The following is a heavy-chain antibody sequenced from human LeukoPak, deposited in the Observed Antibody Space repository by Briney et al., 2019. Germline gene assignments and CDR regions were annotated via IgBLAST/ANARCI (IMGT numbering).Heavy chain of an antibody. D-gene: IGHD2-2*01. CDR3: ARAFPRYCSSTSCQYYFDY. V-gene: IGHV1-69*04. CDR2: IIPILGIA. CDR1: GGTFSSYA. J-gene: IGHJ4*02. Sequence: SVKVSCKASGGTFSSYAISWARQAHGQGLEWMGRIIPILGIANYAQKFQGRVTITADKSTSTAYMELSSLRSEDTAVYYCARAFPRYCSSTSCQYYFDYWGQGTLVTVSS.